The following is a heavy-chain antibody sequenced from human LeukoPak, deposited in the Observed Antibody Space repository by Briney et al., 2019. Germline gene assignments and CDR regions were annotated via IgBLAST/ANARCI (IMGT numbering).Heavy chain of an antibody. CDR2: INTYNGNT. D-gene: IGHD6-13*01. CDR1: GYTLNKFG. CDR3: ARDTPQHLKRFDY. J-gene: IGHJ4*02. Sequence: GASVKVSCKASGYTLNKFGMSWVRQAPGQGLEWLGWINTYNGNTKLGEKFQVRVTMTTDTSTSTVYMELTSLRTDDPAVYFCARDTPQHLKRFDYWGQGTLITVSS. V-gene: IGHV1-18*01.